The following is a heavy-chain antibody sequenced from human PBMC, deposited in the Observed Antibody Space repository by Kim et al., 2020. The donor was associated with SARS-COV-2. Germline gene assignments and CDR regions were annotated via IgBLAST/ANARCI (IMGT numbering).Heavy chain of an antibody. CDR3: AKDRATVTHPFDY. J-gene: IGHJ4*02. V-gene: IGHV3-23*01. D-gene: IGHD4-17*01. Sequence: ADAVKGRLPTSRNNSKNTLYLQMNSLRAEDTAVYYCAKDRATVTHPFDYWGQGTLVTVSS.